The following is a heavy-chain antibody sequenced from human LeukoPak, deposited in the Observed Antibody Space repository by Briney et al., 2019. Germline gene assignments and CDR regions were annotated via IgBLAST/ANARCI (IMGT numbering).Heavy chain of an antibody. V-gene: IGHV3-21*01. Sequence: GSLRLSCAVSGFTLSRYSMNWVRQAPGKGLEWVSSISSSSSYIYYADSVKGRFTISRDNAKKSVILEMNSLRAEDTAVYYCARACSGKYYFIDYMDVWGKGTTVTASS. CDR1: GFTLSRYS. CDR2: ISSSSSYI. D-gene: IGHD2-15*01. J-gene: IGHJ6*03. CDR3: ARACSGKYYFIDYMDV.